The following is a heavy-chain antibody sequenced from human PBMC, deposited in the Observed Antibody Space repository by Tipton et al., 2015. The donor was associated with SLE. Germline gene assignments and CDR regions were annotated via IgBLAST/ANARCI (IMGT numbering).Heavy chain of an antibody. Sequence: SLRLSCAATALSLLSHGFHWVRQAPGKGLEWVSNIKQDGSEKYYVDSVKGRFTISRDNAKNSLYLQMNSLRVEDTAIYYCARDIMGYYDFWSGSFYNYRGLDVGGQGTTVADSS. CDR1: ALSLLSHG. CDR3: ARDIMGYYDFWSGSFYNYRGLDV. V-gene: IGHV3-7*03. J-gene: IGHJ6*02. D-gene: IGHD3-3*01. CDR2: IKQDGSEK.